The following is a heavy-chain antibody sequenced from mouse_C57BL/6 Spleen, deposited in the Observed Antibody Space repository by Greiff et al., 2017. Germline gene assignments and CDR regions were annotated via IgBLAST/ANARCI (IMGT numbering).Heavy chain of an antibody. CDR1: GYTFTDYT. J-gene: IGHJ2*01. D-gene: IGHD2-1*01. CDR2: IYPRDGST. Sequence: VKLKESDAELVKPGASVKISCKASGYTFTDYTIHWMKQRPEQGLEWIGYIYPRDGSTKYNEKFKGKATLTADKSSSTAYMQLNSLTSADSAVYFCSRCDYGNYVDFDYWGQGTTLTVSS. V-gene: IGHV1-78*01. CDR3: SRCDYGNYVDFDY.